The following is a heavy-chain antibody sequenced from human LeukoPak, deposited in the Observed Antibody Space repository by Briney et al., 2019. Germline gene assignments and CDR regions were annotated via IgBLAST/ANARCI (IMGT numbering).Heavy chain of an antibody. CDR2: INPNSGGT. Sequence: GSVKVSCKASGYTFTGYYMHWVRQAPGQGLEWMGWINPNSGGTNYAQKFQGRVTMTRDTSISTAYMELSRLRSDDTAVYYCARERINYYYMDVWGKGTTVTVSS. J-gene: IGHJ6*03. V-gene: IGHV1-2*02. CDR3: ARERINYYYMDV. CDR1: GYTFTGYY.